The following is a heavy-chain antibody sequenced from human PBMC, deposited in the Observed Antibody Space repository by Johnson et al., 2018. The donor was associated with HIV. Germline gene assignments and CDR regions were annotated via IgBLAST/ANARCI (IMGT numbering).Heavy chain of an antibody. CDR2: IGTTGDT. Sequence: EKLVESGGGLVQPGGSLRLSCTASGFTFSSYGIHWVRQTTGKGLEWVSGIGTTGDTYYPGSVKGRFTISRDNSKNTLYLQMNSLRVEDTAVYYCAKWWFRELLPNAFDLWGQGTMVTVSS. J-gene: IGHJ3*01. D-gene: IGHD3-10*01. V-gene: IGHV3-13*01. CDR1: GFTFSSYG. CDR3: AKWWFRELLPNAFDL.